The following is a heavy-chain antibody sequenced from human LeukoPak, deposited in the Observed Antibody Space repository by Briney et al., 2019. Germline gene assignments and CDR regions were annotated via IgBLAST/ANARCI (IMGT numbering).Heavy chain of an antibody. CDR2: IWYDGSKK. CDR3: ARAHSSSSTFDL. J-gene: IGHJ4*02. Sequence: GGSPRLSFSAPGFPFSDYGIHWGRPAPGQGVAWVALIWYDGSKKYYADSVRGRFTISRDNTKNTLYLQLNSLRADDTAVYYCARAHSSSSTFDLWGQGTLVTVSS. V-gene: IGHV3-33*01. CDR1: GFPFSDYG. D-gene: IGHD6-6*01.